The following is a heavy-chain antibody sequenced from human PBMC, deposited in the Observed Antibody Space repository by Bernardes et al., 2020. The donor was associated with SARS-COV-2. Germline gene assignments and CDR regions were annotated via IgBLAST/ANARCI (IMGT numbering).Heavy chain of an antibody. V-gene: IGHV1-18*01. CDR3: AREGWIFHTIPTQFDY. J-gene: IGHJ4*02. CDR2: ISAYNGNT. Sequence: ASVKVSCKASGYTFTSYGISWVRQAPGQGLEWMGWISAYNGNTNYAQKLQGRVTMTTDTSTSTAYMELRSLRSDDTAVYYRAREGWIFHTIPTQFDYWGQGTLVTVSS. D-gene: IGHD2-2*03. CDR1: GYTFTSYG.